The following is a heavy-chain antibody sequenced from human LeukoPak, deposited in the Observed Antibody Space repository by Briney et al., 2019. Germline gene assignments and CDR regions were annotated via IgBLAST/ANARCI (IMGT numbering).Heavy chain of an antibody. CDR1: GFTFSSYA. CDR3: AKELRITIFGVVIIGYYGMDV. CDR2: ISGSGGST. J-gene: IGHJ6*02. D-gene: IGHD3-3*01. Sequence: PGGSLRLSCAASGFTFSSYAMSWVRQAPGKGLEWVSAISGSGGSTYYADSVKGRFTISRDNSKNTLYLQMNSLRAEDTAVYYCAKELRITIFGVVIIGYYGMDVRGQGTTVTVSS. V-gene: IGHV3-23*01.